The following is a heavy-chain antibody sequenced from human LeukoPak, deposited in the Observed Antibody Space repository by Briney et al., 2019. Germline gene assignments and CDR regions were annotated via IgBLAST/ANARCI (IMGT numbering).Heavy chain of an antibody. Sequence: SETLSLTCTVSGGSISSSSYYWGWIRQPPGKGLEWIGSIYYSGSTYYSPSLKSRVTISVDTSKNQFSLKLSSVTAADTAVYYCARDVEGQQLVDYWGQGTLVTVSS. CDR1: GGSISSSSYY. D-gene: IGHD6-13*01. J-gene: IGHJ4*02. CDR3: ARDVEGQQLVDY. V-gene: IGHV4-39*07. CDR2: IYYSGST.